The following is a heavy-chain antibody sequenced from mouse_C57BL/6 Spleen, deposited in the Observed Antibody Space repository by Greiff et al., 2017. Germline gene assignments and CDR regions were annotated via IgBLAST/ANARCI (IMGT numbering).Heavy chain of an antibody. CDR1: GYTFTSYW. D-gene: IGHD1-1*01. CDR3: AMTAVVDAMDY. V-gene: IGHV1-64*01. Sequence: QVQLQQPGAELVKPGASVKLSCKASGYTFTSYWMHWVKQRPGQGLEWIGMIHPNSGSTNYNEKFKSKATLTVDKSSSTAYMQLSSLTSEDSAVYYCAMTAVVDAMDYWGQGTSVTVSS. CDR2: IHPNSGST. J-gene: IGHJ4*01.